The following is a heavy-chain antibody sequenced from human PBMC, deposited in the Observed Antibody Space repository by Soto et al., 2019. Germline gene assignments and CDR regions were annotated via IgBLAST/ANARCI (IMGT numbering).Heavy chain of an antibody. V-gene: IGHV3-15*01. Sequence: GGSLRLSCAASGFTSSNAWMNWVRQAPGKGLEWVGRIKSKSDGGTTDYAAPVQGRFIVSRDDSKNTLYLQMQSLRTEDTAVYYCATDPFSGSYYGFYIWGQGTMVTVSS. J-gene: IGHJ3*02. CDR3: ATDPFSGSYYGFYI. CDR2: IKSKSDGGTT. CDR1: GFTSSNAW. D-gene: IGHD1-26*01.